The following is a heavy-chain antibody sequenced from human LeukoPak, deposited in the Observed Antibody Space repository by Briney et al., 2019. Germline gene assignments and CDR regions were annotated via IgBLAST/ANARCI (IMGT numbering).Heavy chain of an antibody. D-gene: IGHD6-13*01. CDR3: ARGAKEAAAGFFDP. CDR1: GGSFSGYY. J-gene: IGHJ5*02. CDR2: INHSGST. V-gene: IGHV4-34*01. Sequence: NPTETLSLTCAVYGGSFSGYYWSWIRQPPGKGLEWIGEINHSGSTNYNPSLKSRVTISVDTSKNQFSLKLSSVTAADTAVYYCARGAKEAAAGFFDPWGQGTLVTVSS.